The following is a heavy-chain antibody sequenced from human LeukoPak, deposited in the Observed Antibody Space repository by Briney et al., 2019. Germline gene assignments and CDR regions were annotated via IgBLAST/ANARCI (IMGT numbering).Heavy chain of an antibody. CDR1: GFTFSIYS. V-gene: IGHV3-23*01. J-gene: IGHJ4*02. Sequence: TRGSLRLSCAASGFTFSIYSMSWVRHAPGKGLEWGSAISGSGGSTYYADSVKGRFTISRDNSKNTLYLQMNSLRAEDTAVYYCAKVLVGATLGFDYWGQGTLVTVSS. D-gene: IGHD1-26*01. CDR3: AKVLVGATLGFDY. CDR2: ISGSGGST.